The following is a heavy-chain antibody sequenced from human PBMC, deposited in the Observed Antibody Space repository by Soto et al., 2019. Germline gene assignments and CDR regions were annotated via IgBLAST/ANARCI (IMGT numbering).Heavy chain of an antibody. D-gene: IGHD2-15*01. J-gene: IGHJ5*02. CDR1: GYTFSNYE. Sequence: GASVKVSFKASGYTFSNYETIWVRQATGQGLEWMGWMNPNSGDTVYAQKFQGRLTMTRDTSISTAYMELSSLTSEDTAVYYCARGRGGYCSGGICYRLLDPWGQGTLVTVSS. CDR2: MNPNSGDT. V-gene: IGHV1-8*01. CDR3: ARGRGGYCSGGICYRLLDP.